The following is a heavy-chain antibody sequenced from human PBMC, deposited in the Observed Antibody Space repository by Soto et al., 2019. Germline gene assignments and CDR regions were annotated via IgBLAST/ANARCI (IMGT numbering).Heavy chain of an antibody. V-gene: IGHV3-30-3*01. CDR3: ARGGDYYFCSCYPSPDY. CDR2: ISYDGSNK. J-gene: IGHJ4*02. CDR1: GFTFSSYA. Sequence: GGSLRLSCAASGFTFSSYAMHWVRQAPGKGLEWVAVISYDGSNKYYADSVKGRFTISRDNSKNTLYLQMNSLRAEDTAVYYGARGGDYYFCSCYPSPDYWGQGTLVTVSS. D-gene: IGHD3-3*01.